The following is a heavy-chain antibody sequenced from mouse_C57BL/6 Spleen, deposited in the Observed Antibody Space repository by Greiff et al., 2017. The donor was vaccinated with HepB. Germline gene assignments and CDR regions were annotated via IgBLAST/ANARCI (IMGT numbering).Heavy chain of an antibody. J-gene: IGHJ4*01. D-gene: IGHD1-1*01. Sequence: EVQLQESGPELVKPGASVKMSCKASGYTFTDYNMHWVKQSHGKSLEWIGYINPNNGGTSYNQKFKGKATLTVNKSSSTAYMELRSLTSEDSAVYYCAGYYGSSPYYYAMDYWGQGTSVTVSS. CDR3: AGYYGSSPYYYAMDY. CDR1: GYTFTDYN. CDR2: INPNNGGT. V-gene: IGHV1-22*01.